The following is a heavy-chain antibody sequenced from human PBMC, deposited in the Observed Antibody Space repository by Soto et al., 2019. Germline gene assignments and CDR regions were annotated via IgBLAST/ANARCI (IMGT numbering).Heavy chain of an antibody. CDR2: MSGSGGNT. J-gene: IGHJ4*02. CDR1: GFTLSSYA. V-gene: IGHV3-23*01. D-gene: IGHD3-10*01. CDR3: AAYYYGSGSLEY. Sequence: GGSLRLSCAGSGFTLSSYAMTWVRQVPGKGLEWVSAMSGSGGNTYYADSVKGRFTISGDNSKNTLYLQMNSLRAEDTAVFYCAAYYYGSGSLEYWGQGTRGTVS.